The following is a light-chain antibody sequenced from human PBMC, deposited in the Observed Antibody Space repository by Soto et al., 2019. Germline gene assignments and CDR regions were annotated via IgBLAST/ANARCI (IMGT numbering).Light chain of an antibody. CDR2: EVN. Sequence: QSALTQPPSASGSPGQSVTISCTGTSSDLGGSIHVSWYQQHPGQAPKLLIYEVNKRPSGVPDRFSGSKSGNTASLTVSGLQAEDEADYYCSSYAGSNDSKVFGGGTKVTVL. CDR1: SSDLGGSIH. V-gene: IGLV2-8*01. J-gene: IGLJ2*01. CDR3: SSYAGSNDSKV.